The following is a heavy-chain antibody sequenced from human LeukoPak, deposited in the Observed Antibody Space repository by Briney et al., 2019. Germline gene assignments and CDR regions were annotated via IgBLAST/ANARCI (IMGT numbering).Heavy chain of an antibody. CDR3: ARYYRGSYQVDY. J-gene: IGHJ4*02. D-gene: IGHD1-26*01. V-gene: IGHV1-46*01. CDR1: GYTFTSYH. Sequence: ASVKVSCKASGYTFTSYHMHWVRQAPGQGLEWMGIINPSGGSTSYAQRFQGRVTMTRDTSTSTAYMELSSLRSEDTAVYYCARYYRGSYQVDYWGQGTLVTVSS. CDR2: INPSGGST.